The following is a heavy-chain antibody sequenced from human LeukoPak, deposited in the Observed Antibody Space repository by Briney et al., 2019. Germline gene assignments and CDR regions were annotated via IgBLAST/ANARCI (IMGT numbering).Heavy chain of an antibody. CDR2: IYPGDSDT. CDR3: ARSRIPLYYYYGMDV. CDR1: GYSFTSYW. J-gene: IGHJ6*02. D-gene: IGHD2-2*02. Sequence: GEPLKISCKGSGYSFTSYWIGWVRQMPGKGLEWMGIIYPGDSDTRYSPSFQGQVTISADKSITTAYLQWSSLKASDTAMYYCARSRIPLYYYYGMDVWGQGTTVTVSS. V-gene: IGHV5-51*01.